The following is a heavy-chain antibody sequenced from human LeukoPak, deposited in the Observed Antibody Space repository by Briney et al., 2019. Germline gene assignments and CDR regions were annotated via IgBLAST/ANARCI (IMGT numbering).Heavy chain of an antibody. CDR2: ISSSGGII. CDR1: GFTFSNYE. V-gene: IGHV3-48*03. Sequence: GGSLRLSCAASGFTFSNYEMNWVRQAPGKGLEWLSYISSSGGIIDYADSVKGRFTISRDNAKNSLFLQMNSLTAEDTAIYYCERDLMYYYLGYWGQGTMVTVSS. D-gene: IGHD2-8*01. J-gene: IGHJ4*02. CDR3: ERDLMYYYLGY.